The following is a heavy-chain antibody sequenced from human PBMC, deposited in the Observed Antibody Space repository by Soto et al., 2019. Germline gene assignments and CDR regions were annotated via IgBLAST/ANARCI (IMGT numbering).Heavy chain of an antibody. CDR2: IIPIFGTA. CDR1: GGTFSSYA. V-gene: IGHV1-69*01. J-gene: IGHJ4*02. D-gene: IGHD2-15*01. Sequence: QVQLVQSGAEVKKPGSSVKVSCKASGGTFSSYAITWVRQAPGQGLEWMGGIIPIFGTANYAQKFQGRVTITADEATSTAYMELRSLRSEDTAVYYCARRCSGGSCSRGATDYWGQGTLVTVSS. CDR3: ARRCSGGSCSRGATDY.